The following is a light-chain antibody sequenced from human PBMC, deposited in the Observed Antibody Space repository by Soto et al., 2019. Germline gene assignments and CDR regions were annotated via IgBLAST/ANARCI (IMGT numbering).Light chain of an antibody. V-gene: IGLV1-51*01. Sequence: QSALTQPPSVSAAPGQRVTISCSGNNSNVGNNFVSRYQQFPGTAPKLLIYDTNKRPSGIPDRFSGSKTGTSATLGITGLQTGDEADYYCETWDSGLSAGIFGGGTKLTVL. CDR1: NSNVGNNF. CDR3: ETWDSGLSAGI. J-gene: IGLJ2*01. CDR2: DTN.